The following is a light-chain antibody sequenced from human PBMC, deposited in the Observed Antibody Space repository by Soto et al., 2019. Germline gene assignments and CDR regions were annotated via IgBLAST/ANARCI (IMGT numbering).Light chain of an antibody. Sequence: DIVMTQSADSLAVSLGERATVNCKSSQIVIHTSNNKSYLAWYQQKAGQPPELLLYWASARDSGVPDRFSGSGSGTDFTLTISSLQAEDVAVYYCQQYYSTPRTFGQGTKVDIK. V-gene: IGKV4-1*01. J-gene: IGKJ2*01. CDR1: QIVIHTSNNKSY. CDR3: QQYYSTPRT. CDR2: WAS.